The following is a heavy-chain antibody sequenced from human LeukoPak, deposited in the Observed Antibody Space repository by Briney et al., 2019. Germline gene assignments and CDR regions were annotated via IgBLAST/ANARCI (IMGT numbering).Heavy chain of an antibody. V-gene: IGHV3-21*01. CDR2: ISDNSRYI. CDR3: ARDLILADSSGSSAHDY. Sequence: GSLRLSCAASGFTFSTYNMNWVHQAPGKGLEWVSSISDNSRYIYYADSVKGRFTISRDNAKNSLYLQMNSLRDEDTAVYYCARDLILADSSGSSAHDYWGQGTLVTVSS. CDR1: GFTFSTYN. D-gene: IGHD2-15*01. J-gene: IGHJ4*02.